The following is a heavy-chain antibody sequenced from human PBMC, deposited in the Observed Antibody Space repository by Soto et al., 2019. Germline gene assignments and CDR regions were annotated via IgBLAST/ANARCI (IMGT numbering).Heavy chain of an antibody. CDR3: ARAGAWGSNYDDAASDA. J-gene: IGHJ3*01. CDR2: INVGTGYT. V-gene: IGHV1-3*01. CDR1: GYTFTSDA. D-gene: IGHD3-22*01. Sequence: VHLVQSGAEVKKPGASVKVSCRASGYTFTSDAMHWVRQAPGQGLEWLGWINVGTGYTTFSQKFQGRVSITRVTYASTAYMELSSLRSEDTAIYYCARAGAWGSNYDDAASDAWGQGTKVTVSS.